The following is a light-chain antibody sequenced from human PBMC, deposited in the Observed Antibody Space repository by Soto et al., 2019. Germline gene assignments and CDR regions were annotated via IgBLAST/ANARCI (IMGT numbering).Light chain of an antibody. Sequence: EIVLTQSPGTLSLSPGERATLSCRASQSVSSSYLAWYQQKPGQAPRLLIYGASSRATGIPDRFSGSGSGRDFTLTISRLEPEDVAVYYCQQYGSTPPGTFGQGTKLEIK. CDR2: GAS. V-gene: IGKV3-20*01. CDR1: QSVSSSY. CDR3: QQYGSTPPGT. J-gene: IGKJ2*02.